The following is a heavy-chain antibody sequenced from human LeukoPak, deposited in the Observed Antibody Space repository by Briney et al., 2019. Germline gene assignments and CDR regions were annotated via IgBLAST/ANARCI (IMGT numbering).Heavy chain of an antibody. CDR1: GGSISSYY. CDR2: INHSGST. V-gene: IGHV4-34*01. J-gene: IGHJ4*02. CDR3: ARGRQWLVRFDY. D-gene: IGHD6-19*01. Sequence: PSETLSLTCTVSGGSISSYYWSWIRQPPGKGLEWIGEINHSGSTNYNPSLKSRVTISVDTSKNQFSLKLSSVTAADTAVYYCARGRQWLVRFDYWGQGTLVTVSS.